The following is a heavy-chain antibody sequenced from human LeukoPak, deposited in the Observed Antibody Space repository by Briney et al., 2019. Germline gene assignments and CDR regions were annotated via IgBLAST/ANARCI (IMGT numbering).Heavy chain of an antibody. D-gene: IGHD3-22*01. CDR1: GLTFSDYY. V-gene: IGHV3-11*01. CDR2: ISSSGSTI. J-gene: IGHJ5*02. CDR3: ARARYYDSSGSGFDP. Sequence: GGSLRLSCAASGLTFSDYYMSWIRLAPGKGLEWVSYISSSGSTIYYADSVKGRFTISRDNAKNSLYLQMNSLRAEDTAVYYCARARYYDSSGSGFDPWGQGTLVTVSS.